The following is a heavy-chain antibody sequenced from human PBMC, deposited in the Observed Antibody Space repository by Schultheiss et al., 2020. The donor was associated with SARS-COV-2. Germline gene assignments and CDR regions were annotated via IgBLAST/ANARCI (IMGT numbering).Heavy chain of an antibody. CDR1: GGSISSYY. CDR2: MYTSGNT. J-gene: IGHJ3*01. Sequence: SETLSLTCAVYGGSISSYYLNWIRQSAGKGLEWIGRMYTSGNTNYNPSLKSRVTMSVDLSNNQFSLKLNSVTAADTAVYYCASDSTSDDSFGVWGRGTMVTVSS. D-gene: IGHD2-15*01. V-gene: IGHV4-59*10. CDR3: ASDSTSDDSFGV.